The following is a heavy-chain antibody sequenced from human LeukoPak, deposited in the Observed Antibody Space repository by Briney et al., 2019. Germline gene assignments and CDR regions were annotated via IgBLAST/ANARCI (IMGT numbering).Heavy chain of an antibody. CDR3: ARPPYYDYVWGSYRFDY. D-gene: IGHD3-16*02. J-gene: IGHJ4*02. CDR2: XNPNSGGT. V-gene: IGHV1-2*02. Sequence: XAPXXXXXXMGXXNPNSGGTNYAKKFQGRVTMTRATSISTAYMELSRLRSDDTAVYYCARPPYYDYVWGSYRFDYWGQGTLVTVSS.